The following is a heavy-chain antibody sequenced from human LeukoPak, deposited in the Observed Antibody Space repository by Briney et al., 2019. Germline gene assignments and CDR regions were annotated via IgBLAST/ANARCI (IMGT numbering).Heavy chain of an antibody. V-gene: IGHV3-23*01. Sequence: QSGGSLRLSCAASGFTFSSYAMSWVRQAPGKGLEWVSHISGSGVTTYYADSVKGRFTISRDNSKNTLYLQMSSLRAAATAVYYCAQRNTTGYHRTFDSWGQGTLVTVSS. J-gene: IGHJ4*02. CDR1: GFTFSSYA. CDR2: ISGSGVTT. CDR3: AQRNTTGYHRTFDS. D-gene: IGHD3-9*01.